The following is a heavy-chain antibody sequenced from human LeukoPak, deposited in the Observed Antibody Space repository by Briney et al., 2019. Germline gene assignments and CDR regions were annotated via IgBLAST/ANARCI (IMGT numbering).Heavy chain of an antibody. CDR2: IYTSGST. CDR1: GGSISSYF. D-gene: IGHD2-8*01. CDR3: ARQGTRNWFDP. V-gene: IGHV4-4*09. Sequence: SETLSLTCTVSGGSISSYFWSWIRQPPGKGLEWIGYIYTSGSTYYNPSLKSRVTISVDTSKNQFSLKLSSVTAADTAVYYCARQGTRNWFDPWGQGTLVTVSS. J-gene: IGHJ5*02.